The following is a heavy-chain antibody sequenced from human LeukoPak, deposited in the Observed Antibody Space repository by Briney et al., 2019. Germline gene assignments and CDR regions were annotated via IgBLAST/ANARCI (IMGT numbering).Heavy chain of an antibody. J-gene: IGHJ6*03. CDR1: GVTFRTCG. CDR3: AKDGYGDYYGDYYYYMDV. V-gene: IGHV3-30*18. Sequence: GMSLRLSCVASGVTFRTCGMHWVRHAQGPCLELVSLISSYGSNKYFTDSVKGRFTISRDNSKNTVYLQMNSLRAEDTAVYYCAKDGYGDYYGDYYYYMDVWGKGTTVTVSS. D-gene: IGHD4-17*01. CDR2: ISSYGSNK.